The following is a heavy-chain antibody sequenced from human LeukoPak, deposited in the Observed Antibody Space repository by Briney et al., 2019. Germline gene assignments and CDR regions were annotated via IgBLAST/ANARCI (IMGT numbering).Heavy chain of an antibody. Sequence: GGSLRLSCAASGFTFSNAWMSWVRQAPGKGLEWVGRIKRKTDGGTTDYAAPVKGRVTISRDDSKNTLYLQMNSLKTEDTAVYYCTTDRIVVVTAFQTFDYWGQGTLVTVSS. CDR3: TTDRIVVVTAFQTFDY. D-gene: IGHD2-21*02. CDR2: IKRKTDGGTT. V-gene: IGHV3-15*01. CDR1: GFTFSNAW. J-gene: IGHJ4*02.